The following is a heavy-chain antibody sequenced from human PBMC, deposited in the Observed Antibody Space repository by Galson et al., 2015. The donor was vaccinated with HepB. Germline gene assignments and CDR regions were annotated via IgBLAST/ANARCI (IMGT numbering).Heavy chain of an antibody. CDR2: ISSDVGMT. CDR1: GGTFNSYA. J-gene: IGHJ4*02. Sequence: SVKVSCKASGGTFNSYAFSWARQAPGKGLEWLAGISSDVGMTYYAQSVQGRVTLTADSSRATAYMELTNLRADDTAVYYCARDGAVNTRYYYGNDYWGQGTPVTVPS. CDR3: ARDGAVNTRYYYGNDY. D-gene: IGHD3-16*01. V-gene: IGHV1-69*10.